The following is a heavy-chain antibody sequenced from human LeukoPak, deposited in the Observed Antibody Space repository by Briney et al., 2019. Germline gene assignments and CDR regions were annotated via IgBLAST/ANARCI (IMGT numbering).Heavy chain of an antibody. V-gene: IGHV3-30*03. CDR1: GFTFSSYG. CDR3: ARPGGSGSYALWGY. Sequence: GGSLRLSCAASGFTFSSYGMHWVRQAPGKGLEWVAVISYDGSNKYYADSVKGRFTISRDNAKNTLYLQMNSLRAEDTAVYYCARPGGSGSYALWGYWGQGTLVTVSS. CDR2: ISYDGSNK. D-gene: IGHD3-10*01. J-gene: IGHJ4*02.